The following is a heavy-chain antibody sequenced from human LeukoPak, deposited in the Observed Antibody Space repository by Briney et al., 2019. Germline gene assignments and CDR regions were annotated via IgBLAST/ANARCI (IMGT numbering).Heavy chain of an antibody. Sequence: SETLSLTCTVSGGSISSSSYYWGWIRQPPGKGLEWIGSIYYSGSTYYNPSLKSRVTISVDTSKNQFSLKLSSVTVADTAVYYCARGVARSSKFHFSYYFDYWGQGTLVTVSS. CDR1: GGSISSSSYY. D-gene: IGHD6-6*01. J-gene: IGHJ4*02. CDR2: IYYSGST. V-gene: IGHV4-39*07. CDR3: ARGVARSSKFHFSYYFDY.